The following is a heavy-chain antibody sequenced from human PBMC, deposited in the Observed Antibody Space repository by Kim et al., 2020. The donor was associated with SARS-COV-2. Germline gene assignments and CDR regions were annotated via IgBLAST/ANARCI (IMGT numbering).Heavy chain of an antibody. Sequence: GGSLRLSCAASGFTFDDYTMHWVRQAPGKGLEWVSLISWDGGSTYYADSVKGRFTISRDNSKNSLYLQMNSLRTEDTALYYCAKAYVDTAMACFEDLSFDYWGQGTLVTVSS. CDR1: GFTFDDYT. CDR2: ISWDGGST. CDR3: AKAYVDTAMACFEDLSFDY. V-gene: IGHV3-43*01. D-gene: IGHD5-18*01. J-gene: IGHJ4*02.